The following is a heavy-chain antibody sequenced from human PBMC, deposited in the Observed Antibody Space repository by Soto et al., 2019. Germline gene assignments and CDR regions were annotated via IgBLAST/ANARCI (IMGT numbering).Heavy chain of an antibody. CDR2: INHSGST. CDR1: GGSFSGYY. J-gene: IGHJ4*02. Sequence: PSETLSLTCAVYGGSFSGYYWSWIRQPPGKGLEWIGEINHSGSTNYNPSLKSRVTISVDTSKNQFSLKLSSVTAADTAVYYCAGTVSYSSSSTRWYYFDYWGQGTLVTVSS. CDR3: AGTVSYSSSSTRWYYFDY. V-gene: IGHV4-34*01. D-gene: IGHD6-6*01.